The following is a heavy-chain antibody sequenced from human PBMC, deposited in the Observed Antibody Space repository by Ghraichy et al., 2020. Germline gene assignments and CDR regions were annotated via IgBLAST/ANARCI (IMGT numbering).Heavy chain of an antibody. CDR3: AKDRGLGNEGEPYYFDY. V-gene: IGHV3-43*02. CDR1: GFTFDDYA. D-gene: IGHD4-23*01. Sequence: GGSLRLSCAASGFTFDDYAMHWVRQAPRKGLEWVSLISGDGGSTYYADSVKGRFTISRDNSKNSLYLQMNSLRTEDTALYYCAKDRGLGNEGEPYYFDYWGQGTLVTVSS. J-gene: IGHJ4*02. CDR2: ISGDGGST.